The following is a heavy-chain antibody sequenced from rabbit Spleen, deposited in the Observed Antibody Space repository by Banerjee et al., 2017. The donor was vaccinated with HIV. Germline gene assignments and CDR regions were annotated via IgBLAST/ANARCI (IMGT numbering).Heavy chain of an antibody. CDR3: ARDPNYSGYGDGRGMDL. V-gene: IGHV1S40*01. CDR2: INVGSSGTT. J-gene: IGHJ6*01. D-gene: IGHD1-1*01. Sequence: QSLEESGGDLVKPEGSLTLTCTASGFSLSNNYVMCWVRQAPGKGLEWIACINVGSSGTTYYANWVNGRFSISKTSSTTVTLQMTSLTAADTATYFCARDPNYSGYGDGRGMDLWGPGTLVTVS. CDR1: GFSLSNNYV.